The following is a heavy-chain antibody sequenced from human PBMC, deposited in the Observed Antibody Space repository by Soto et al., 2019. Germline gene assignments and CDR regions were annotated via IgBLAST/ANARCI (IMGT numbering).Heavy chain of an antibody. J-gene: IGHJ5*02. CDR1: GGSISSSGYY. Sequence: SETLSLTCTVSGGSISSSGYYWSWIRQHPGKGLEWIGNIHYSGSTYYNPSLKSRLSISVDTSKNQFSLKLGSVTAADTAVYYCATDLYCNTGVCQNWFDPWGQGTLVTVSS. CDR3: ATDLYCNTGVCQNWFDP. V-gene: IGHV4-31*03. CDR2: IHYSGST. D-gene: IGHD2-8*01.